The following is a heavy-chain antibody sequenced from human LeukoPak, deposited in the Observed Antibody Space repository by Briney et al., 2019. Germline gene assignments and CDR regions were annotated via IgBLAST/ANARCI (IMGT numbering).Heavy chain of an antibody. CDR2: IYYSGST. V-gene: IGHV4-39*01. CDR3: YHRPSGRSVLLTGMDV. CDR1: GGSISSSSYY. Sequence: SETLSLTCTVSGGSISSSSYYWGWIRQPPGKGLEWIGSIYYSGSTYYNPSLKSRVTIPVDTSKNQFSLKLSSVTAADTAVYYCYHRPSGRSVLLTGMDVWGQGTTVTVSS. J-gene: IGHJ6*02. D-gene: IGHD5/OR15-5a*01.